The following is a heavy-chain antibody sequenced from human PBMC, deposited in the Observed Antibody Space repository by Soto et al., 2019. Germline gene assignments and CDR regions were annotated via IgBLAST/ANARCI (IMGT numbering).Heavy chain of an antibody. CDR1: GYTFTSYG. D-gene: IGHD1-26*01. CDR2: ISAYNGNT. CDR3: ARGGGRYYYYYYGMDV. J-gene: IGHJ6*02. V-gene: IGHV1-18*04. Sequence: GASVKVSCKASGYTFTSYGISWARQAPGQGLEWMGWISAYNGNTNYAQKLQGRVAMTTDTSTSTAYMELRSLRSDDTAVYYCARGGGRYYYYYYGMDVCGQGTTVTVSS.